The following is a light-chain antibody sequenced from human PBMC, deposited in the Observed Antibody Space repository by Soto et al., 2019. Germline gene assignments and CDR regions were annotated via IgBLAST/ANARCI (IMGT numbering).Light chain of an antibody. J-gene: IGKJ1*01. CDR1: QSINKAY. Sequence: EIVLTQSPGTLALSPGDRATLSCRAIQSINKAYLVWYQVKPGQAPRRLIYGASSRATGIPARFSGSGSGTDFTLTISSLEPEDFAVYYCQQLTDWPPQWTFGQGTKVDI. V-gene: IGKV3-11*01. CDR2: GAS. CDR3: QQLTDWPPQWT.